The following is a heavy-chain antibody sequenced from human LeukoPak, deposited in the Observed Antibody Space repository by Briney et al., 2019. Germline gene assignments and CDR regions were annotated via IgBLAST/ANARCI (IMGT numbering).Heavy chain of an antibody. Sequence: SETLFLTCTVSGYSISSGYYWGWIRQPPGKGLEWIGSIYHNGSTYYNPSLKSRVTISVDTSKNQFSLKLSSVTAADTAVYYCARGGPGEIDYWGQGTLVTVSS. CDR1: GYSISSGYY. CDR3: ARGGPGEIDY. CDR2: IYHNGST. D-gene: IGHD3-10*01. V-gene: IGHV4-38-2*02. J-gene: IGHJ4*02.